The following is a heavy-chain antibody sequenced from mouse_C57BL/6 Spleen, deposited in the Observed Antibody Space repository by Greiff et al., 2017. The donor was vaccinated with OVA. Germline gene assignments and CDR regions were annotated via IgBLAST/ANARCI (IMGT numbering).Heavy chain of an antibody. CDR2: ISSGTSTI. D-gene: IGHD1-1*01. Sequence: EVQVVESGGGLVKPGGSLKLSCAASGFTFSDYGMHWVRQAPEKGLEWVAYISSGTSTIYYADTVKGRFTISRDNAKNTLFLQMTSLRSEDTAMYYGAGPAVVDWYFDVWGTGTTVTVSS. V-gene: IGHV5-17*01. CDR3: AGPAVVDWYFDV. J-gene: IGHJ1*03. CDR1: GFTFSDYG.